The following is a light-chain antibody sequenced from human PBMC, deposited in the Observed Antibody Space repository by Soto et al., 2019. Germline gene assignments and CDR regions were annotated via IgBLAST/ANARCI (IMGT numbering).Light chain of an antibody. CDR3: QQYDDTPRT. CDR1: QSVLNGSTNKNN. J-gene: IGKJ1*01. V-gene: IGKV4-1*01. CDR2: WAS. Sequence: DVVMTQSPDSLAVSLGERATINCKSSQSVLNGSTNKNNLAWYQQKPGQPPKLLIYWASTRESGVPDRFSGSGSGTDFTLTISSLQAEDVAVYYCQQYDDTPRTFGQGTKVEIK.